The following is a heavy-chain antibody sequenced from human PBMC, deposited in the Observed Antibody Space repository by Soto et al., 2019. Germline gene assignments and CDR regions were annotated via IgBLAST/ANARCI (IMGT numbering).Heavy chain of an antibody. CDR2: ISSSSSYI. CDR3: ARDLGPRGYYYGMDV. D-gene: IGHD1-26*01. CDR1: GFTFSSYG. Sequence: GGSLRLSCAASGFTFSSYGMNWVRQAPGKGLEWVSSISSSSSYIYYADSVKGRFTISRDNAKNSLYLQMNSLRAEDTAVYYCARDLGPRGYYYGMDVWGQGTTVTVSS. V-gene: IGHV3-21*01. J-gene: IGHJ6*02.